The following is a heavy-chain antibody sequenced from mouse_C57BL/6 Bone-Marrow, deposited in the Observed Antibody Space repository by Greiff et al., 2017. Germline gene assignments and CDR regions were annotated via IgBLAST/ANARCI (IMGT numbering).Heavy chain of an antibody. CDR3: ARHEDYYDYDGAWFAY. CDR1: GYTFTEYT. J-gene: IGHJ3*01. V-gene: IGHV1-62-2*01. Sequence: VQLQQSGAELVKPGASVKLSCKASGYTFTEYTIHWVKQRSGQGLGWIGWFYPGSGSIKYNEKFKDKATLTADKSSSTVYMELSRLTSEDSAVYFCARHEDYYDYDGAWFAYWGQGTLVTVSA. D-gene: IGHD2-4*01. CDR2: FYPGSGSI.